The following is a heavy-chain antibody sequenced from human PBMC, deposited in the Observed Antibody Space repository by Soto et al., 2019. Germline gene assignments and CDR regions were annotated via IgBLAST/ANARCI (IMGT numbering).Heavy chain of an antibody. V-gene: IGHV4-39*01. Sequence: SETLSLTCTVSGGSISSSSYYWGWIRQPPGKGLEWIGSIYYSGSTYYNPSLKSRVTISVDTSKNQFSLKLSSVTAADTAVYYCARSPLLDWLFITSYYFDYWGQGTLVTVSS. J-gene: IGHJ4*02. D-gene: IGHD3-9*01. CDR3: ARSPLLDWLFITSYYFDY. CDR2: IYYSGST. CDR1: GGSISSSSYY.